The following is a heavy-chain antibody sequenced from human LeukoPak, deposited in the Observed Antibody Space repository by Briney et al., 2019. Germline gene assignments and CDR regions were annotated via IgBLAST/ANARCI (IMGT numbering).Heavy chain of an antibody. Sequence: QPGGSLRLSCAASGFTFSSYAMSWVRQAPGKGLEWVSYISSSGSTIYYADSVKGRFTISRDNAKNSLYLQMNSLRAEDTAVYYCAREVVPASRYNWFDPWGQGTLVTVSS. CDR1: GFTFSSYA. V-gene: IGHV3-48*04. J-gene: IGHJ5*02. CDR2: ISSSGSTI. D-gene: IGHD2-2*01. CDR3: AREVVPASRYNWFDP.